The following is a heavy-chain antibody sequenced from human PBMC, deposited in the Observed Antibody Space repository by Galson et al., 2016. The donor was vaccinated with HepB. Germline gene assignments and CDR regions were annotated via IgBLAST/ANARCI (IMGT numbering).Heavy chain of an antibody. J-gene: IGHJ5*02. CDR3: ASHGPRGRSWWGKWFDP. CDR1: GGSISSTNYF. V-gene: IGHV4-39*01. Sequence: SETLSLTCTVSGGSISSTNYFWGWIRQPPGKGLDWIGSISYSGTTYYNPSLRSRVTISADTSKNQISLNLRSVTATDTAVYYCASHGPRGRSWWGKWFDPWGQGTLVTVSS. D-gene: IGHD6-13*01. CDR2: ISYSGTT.